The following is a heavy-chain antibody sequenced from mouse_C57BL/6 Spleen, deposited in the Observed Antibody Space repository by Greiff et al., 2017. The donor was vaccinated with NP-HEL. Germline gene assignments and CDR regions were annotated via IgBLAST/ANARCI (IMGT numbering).Heavy chain of an antibody. CDR3: ARLGDYGSFAY. J-gene: IGHJ3*01. CDR1: GYTFTGYW. Sequence: QVQLQQSGAELMKPGASVKLSCKATGYTFTGYWIEWVKQRPGHGLEWIGEILPGSGSTNYHEKFKGKATFTADTSSNTAYMQLSSLTTEDSAIYYGARLGDYGSFAYWGQGTLVTVSA. D-gene: IGHD1-1*01. V-gene: IGHV1-9*01. CDR2: ILPGSGST.